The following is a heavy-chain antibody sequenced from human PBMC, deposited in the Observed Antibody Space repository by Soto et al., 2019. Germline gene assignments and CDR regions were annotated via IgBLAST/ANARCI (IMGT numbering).Heavy chain of an antibody. CDR2: TYYGSKWYN. V-gene: IGHV6-1*01. J-gene: IGHJ3*02. CDR3: ARGNPTKKALDI. Sequence: PSQTLSLTCGISGDSVSSNSATWNWMRQSPSRGLEYLGRTYYGSKWYNEYAVSVQSRIIINSDTSKNQFSLQLNSVTPDDTAVYYCARGNPTKKALDIWGQGTMVTVSS. CDR1: GDSVSSNSAT. D-gene: IGHD2-8*01.